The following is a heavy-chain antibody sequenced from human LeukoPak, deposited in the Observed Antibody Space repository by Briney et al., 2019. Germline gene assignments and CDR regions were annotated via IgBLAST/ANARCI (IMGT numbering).Heavy chain of an antibody. CDR1: GGSFSGYY. V-gene: IGHV4-34*01. CDR2: INHSGST. J-gene: IGHJ5*02. CDR3: ARVGVRIALQGGWFDP. Sequence: SETLSLTCAVYGGSFSGYYWSWIRQPPGKGLEWIGEINHSGSTNYNPSLKSRVTISVDTSKNQFSLKLSSVTAADTAVYYCARVGVRIALQGGWFDPWGQGTLVTVSS. D-gene: IGHD2-15*01.